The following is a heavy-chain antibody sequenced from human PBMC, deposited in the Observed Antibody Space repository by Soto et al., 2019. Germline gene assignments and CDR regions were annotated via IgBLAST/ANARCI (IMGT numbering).Heavy chain of an antibody. CDR2: IYYSGST. CDR1: GGSISSYY. Sequence: PSETLSLTCTVSGGSISSYYWSWIRQPPGKGLGWIGYIYYSGSTNYNPSLKSRVTISVDTSKNQFSLKLSSVTAADTAVYYCARGKEMATIRSPYYFDYWGQGTLVTVSS. J-gene: IGHJ4*02. D-gene: IGHD5-12*01. V-gene: IGHV4-59*01. CDR3: ARGKEMATIRSPYYFDY.